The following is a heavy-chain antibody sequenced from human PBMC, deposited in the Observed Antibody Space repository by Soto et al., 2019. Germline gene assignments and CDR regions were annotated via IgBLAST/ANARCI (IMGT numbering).Heavy chain of an antibody. CDR2: ISYDGSNK. Sequence: PGGSLTLSCAASGFTFSSYAMHWVRQAPGKGLEWVAVISYDGSNKYYADSVKGRFTISRDNSKNTLYLQMNSLRAEDTAVYYCARGRGAFGAARRGYGMDVWGQGTTVTVSS. CDR3: ARGRGAFGAARRGYGMDV. D-gene: IGHD6-6*01. V-gene: IGHV3-30-3*01. CDR1: GFTFSSYA. J-gene: IGHJ6*02.